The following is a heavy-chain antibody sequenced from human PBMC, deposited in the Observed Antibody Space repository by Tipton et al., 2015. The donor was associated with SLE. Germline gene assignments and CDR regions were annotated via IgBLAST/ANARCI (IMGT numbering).Heavy chain of an antibody. J-gene: IGHJ3*02. V-gene: IGHV1-18*01. Sequence: QSGAEVKKPGSSVKVSCKASGGTFSSYTIHWVRQAPGQGLEWMGWISAYNGNTNYAQKLQGRVTMTTDTSTSTTYMELRSLRSDDTAVYYCARVDMYYYDSSGSPGSAFDIWGPGTMVTVSS. CDR3: ARVDMYYYDSSGSPGSAFDI. CDR1: GGTFSSYT. CDR2: ISAYNGNT. D-gene: IGHD3-22*01.